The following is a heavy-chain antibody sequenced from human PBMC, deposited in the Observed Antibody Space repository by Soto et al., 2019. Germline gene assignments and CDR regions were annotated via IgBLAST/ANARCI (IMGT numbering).Heavy chain of an antibody. CDR1: GGTFSSYA. D-gene: IGHD3-9*01. CDR3: ARGYDILTGYSNWFDP. Sequence: ASVKVSCKASGGTFSSYAISWVRQAPGQGLEWMGGIIPIFGKANYAQKFQGRVTITANTSTSTAYMELSSLRSEDTAVYYCARGYDILTGYSNWFDPWGQGTLVTSPQ. CDR2: IIPIFGKA. J-gene: IGHJ5*02. V-gene: IGHV1-69*06.